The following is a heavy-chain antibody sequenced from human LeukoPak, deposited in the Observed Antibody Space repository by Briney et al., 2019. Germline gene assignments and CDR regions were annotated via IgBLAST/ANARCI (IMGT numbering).Heavy chain of an antibody. V-gene: IGHV1-18*01. D-gene: IGHD5-18*01. Sequence: GASVKVSCKTSGYTFTNYGISWVRQAPGQGLEWMGWISTHNANTYYTQKFQGRVTMTRDMSTSTVYMELSSLRYEDTAVYYCAYTGYSYGRLDYWGQGTLVTVSS. CDR1: GYTFTNYG. CDR3: AYTGYSYGRLDY. CDR2: ISTHNANT. J-gene: IGHJ4*02.